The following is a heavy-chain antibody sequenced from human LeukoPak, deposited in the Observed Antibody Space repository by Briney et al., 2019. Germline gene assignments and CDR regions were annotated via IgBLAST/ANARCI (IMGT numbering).Heavy chain of an antibody. CDR3: AREQYQLLSRFDY. CDR1: GGTFSSYA. V-gene: IGHV1-69*01. J-gene: IGHJ4*02. CDR2: IIPIFGTA. Sequence: SVKVSCKASGGTFSSYAISWVRQAPGQGLEWMGGIIPIFGTANYAQKFQGRVTITADESTSTAYMELSRLRSDDTAVYYCAREQYQLLSRFDYWGQGTLVTVSS. D-gene: IGHD2-2*01.